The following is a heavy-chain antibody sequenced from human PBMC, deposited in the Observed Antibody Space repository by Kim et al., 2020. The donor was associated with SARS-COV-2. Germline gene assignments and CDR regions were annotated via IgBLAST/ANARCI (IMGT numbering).Heavy chain of an antibody. V-gene: IGHV4-59*01. Sequence: SETLSLTCTVSGGSISSYYWSWIRQPPGKGLEWIGYIYYSGSTNYNPSLKSRVTISVDTSKNQFSLKLSSLTAADTAVYYCARRIYGDYTNWFDPWGQGTLVTVSS. CDR2: IYYSGST. CDR1: GGSISSYY. J-gene: IGHJ5*02. CDR3: ARRIYGDYTNWFDP. D-gene: IGHD4-17*01.